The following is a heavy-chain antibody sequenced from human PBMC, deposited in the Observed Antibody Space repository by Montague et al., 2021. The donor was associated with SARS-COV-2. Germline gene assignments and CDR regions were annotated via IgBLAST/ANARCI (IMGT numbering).Heavy chain of an antibody. CDR1: GDSVWVKRAS. Sequence: CAISGDSVWVKRASWACLKQSPSECLQGLGRSDYRSKWTSDYATSVEGRISIDPDTSKNQFFLHPRSVTPEDTGVYYCVRDTGSAQAGFDAWGQGTLVTVSS. J-gene: IGHJ4*02. CDR2: SDYRSKWTS. V-gene: IGHV6-1*01. CDR3: VRDTGSAQAGFDA. D-gene: IGHD4-17*01.